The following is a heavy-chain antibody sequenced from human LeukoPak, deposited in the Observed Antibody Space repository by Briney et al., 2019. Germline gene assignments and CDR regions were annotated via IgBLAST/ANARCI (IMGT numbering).Heavy chain of an antibody. CDR3: AGGGYTDY. V-gene: IGHV1-2*02. J-gene: IGHJ4*02. Sequence: ASVKVSCKASGYTFTNYYIHWVRQAPGQGLERMGWINPNGGVTNYAQKFQGRITLTRDTSINTAYMELSRLTSDDMVVYYCAGGGYTDYWGQGTLVTVSS. D-gene: IGHD5-24*01. CDR2: INPNGGVT. CDR1: GYTFTNYY.